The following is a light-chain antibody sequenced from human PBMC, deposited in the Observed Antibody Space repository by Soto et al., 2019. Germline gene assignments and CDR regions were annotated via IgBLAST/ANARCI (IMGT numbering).Light chain of an antibody. Sequence: EVVFAQSPDTLSLSVLERSSLSCRASQSISSNFLAWYQQKPGQAPRLLIYDASNRATGIPARFSGSGSGTDFTLTISSLEPDDFAVYYCQQRADWPITFGQGTRLEIK. CDR2: DAS. CDR1: QSISSN. V-gene: IGKV3-11*01. J-gene: IGKJ5*01. CDR3: QQRADWPIT.